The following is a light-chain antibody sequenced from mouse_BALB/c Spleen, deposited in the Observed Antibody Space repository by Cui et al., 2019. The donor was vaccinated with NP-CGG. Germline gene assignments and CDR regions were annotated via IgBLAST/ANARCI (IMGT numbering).Light chain of an antibody. Sequence: QAVVPQESALTTSPGETVTLTCRSSTRAVTTSNYANWVQEKPDHLFTGLIGGTNNRAPGVPARFSGSLIGDKAALTITGAQTEDEAIYFCALWYSNHWMFGGGTKLTVL. CDR2: GTN. J-gene: IGLJ1*01. V-gene: IGLV1*01. CDR3: ALWYSNHWM. CDR1: TRAVTTSNY.